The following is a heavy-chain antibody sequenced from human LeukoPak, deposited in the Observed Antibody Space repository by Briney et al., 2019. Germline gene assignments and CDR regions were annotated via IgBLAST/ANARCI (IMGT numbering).Heavy chain of an antibody. Sequence: GGPLRLSCAASGFTFSSYSMNWVRQAPGKGLEWVSSISSSSSYIYYADSVKGRSTISRDNAKNSLYLQMNSLRAEDTAVYYCARGEVLRFLEWFPDYWGQGTLVTVSS. D-gene: IGHD3-3*01. J-gene: IGHJ4*02. CDR2: ISSSSSYI. V-gene: IGHV3-21*01. CDR1: GFTFSSYS. CDR3: ARGEVLRFLEWFPDY.